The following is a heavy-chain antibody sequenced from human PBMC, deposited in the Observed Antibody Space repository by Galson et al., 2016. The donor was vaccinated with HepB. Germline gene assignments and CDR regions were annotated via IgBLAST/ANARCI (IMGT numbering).Heavy chain of an antibody. CDR2: IETAGDT. D-gene: IGHD4/OR15-4a*01. CDR3: ARGKSLLTMPWNYGLDV. CDR1: GFTFSIHD. V-gene: IGHV3-13*01. J-gene: IGHJ6*04. Sequence: SLRLSCAASGFTFSIHDMHWVRQAPGKGLEWVSAIETAGDTYYADSVKGRFTIPRENAKNSLYLQVNSLRAGDTAVYYCARGKSLLTMPWNYGLDVWGKGTTVSVSS.